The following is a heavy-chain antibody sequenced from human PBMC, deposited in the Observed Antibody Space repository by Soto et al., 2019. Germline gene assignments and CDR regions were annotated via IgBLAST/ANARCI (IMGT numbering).Heavy chain of an antibody. Sequence: VGSLRLSCAASGFTFSSYAMSWVRQAPGKGLEWVSAISGSGGSTYYADSVKGRFTISRDNSKNTLYLQMNSLRAEDTAVYYCAKDHYDIYIFDYWGQGTLVTVSS. V-gene: IGHV3-23*01. D-gene: IGHD3-9*01. CDR1: GFTFSSYA. CDR3: AKDHYDIYIFDY. CDR2: ISGSGGST. J-gene: IGHJ4*02.